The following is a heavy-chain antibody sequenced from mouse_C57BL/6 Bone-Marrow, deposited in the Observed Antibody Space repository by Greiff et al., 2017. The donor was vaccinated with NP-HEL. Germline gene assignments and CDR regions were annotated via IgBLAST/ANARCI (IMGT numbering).Heavy chain of an antibody. CDR1: GYTFTSYW. J-gene: IGHJ1*03. CDR3: ARLYSNYRYFDV. CDR2: INPSNGGT. Sequence: QVQLQQSGPELVKPGASVKLSCKASGYTFTSYWMHWVKQRPGQGLEWIGNINPSNGGTNYNEKFKSKATLTVDKSSSTAYMQLSSLTSEDSAVYYCARLYSNYRYFDVWGTGTTVTVSS. V-gene: IGHV1-53*01. D-gene: IGHD2-5*01.